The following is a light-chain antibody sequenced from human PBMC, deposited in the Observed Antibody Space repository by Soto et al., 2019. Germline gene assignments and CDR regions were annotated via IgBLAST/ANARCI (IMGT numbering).Light chain of an antibody. CDR1: TSNIGSNY. Sequence: QSVLTQPPSASGTPGQRVTTSCSGRTSNIGSNYVYWYQQVPGTAPKLLIYRNNQRPSGVPDRFSGSKSGTSASLAISGLRSEDEAEYYCATWDDSLRGWVFGGGTKLTVL. V-gene: IGLV1-47*01. CDR2: RNN. CDR3: ATWDDSLRGWV. J-gene: IGLJ3*02.